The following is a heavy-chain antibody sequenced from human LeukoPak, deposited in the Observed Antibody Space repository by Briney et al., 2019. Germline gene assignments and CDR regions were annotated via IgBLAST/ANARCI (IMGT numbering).Heavy chain of an antibody. CDR3: ARDRITMVRGVWNWFDP. CDR2: INPNSGGT. J-gene: IGHJ5*02. D-gene: IGHD3-10*01. Sequence: ASVKVSCKASGYTFTGYYMHWVRQAPGQGLEWMGWINPNSGGTNYAQKFQGRVTMTRDTSTSTAYMELSRLRSDDTAVYYCARDRITMVRGVWNWFDPWGQGTLVTVSS. V-gene: IGHV1-2*02. CDR1: GYTFTGYY.